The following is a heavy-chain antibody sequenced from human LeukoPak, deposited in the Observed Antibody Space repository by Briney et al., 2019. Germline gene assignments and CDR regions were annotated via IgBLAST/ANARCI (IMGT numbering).Heavy chain of an antibody. CDR1: GGSISSYY. Sequence: SETLSLTCTVSGGSISSYYWSWIRQPPGKGLEWIEYIYYSGSTNYNPSLKSRVTISVDTSKSQFSLKLSSVTAADTAVYYCASRYYYDSSGYSGWGQGTLVTVSS. J-gene: IGHJ4*02. CDR3: ASRYYYDSSGYSG. CDR2: IYYSGST. V-gene: IGHV4-59*08. D-gene: IGHD3-22*01.